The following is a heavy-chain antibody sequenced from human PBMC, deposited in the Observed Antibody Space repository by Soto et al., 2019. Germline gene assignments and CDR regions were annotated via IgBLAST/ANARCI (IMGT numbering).Heavy chain of an antibody. CDR3: ARGAGTAAGTMDWFDP. J-gene: IGHJ5*02. CDR1: GYNFASSW. D-gene: IGHD6-13*01. Sequence: EVQLVQSGAEVKKPGEFLTISCKGIGYNFASSWITWVRQMPGKGLEWMGRIHPSDSYTNYSPSFQGRVTISADKSISTAYLHWSSLTASDTATYYCARGAGTAAGTMDWFDPWGPGTLVTVSS. V-gene: IGHV5-10-1*03. CDR2: IHPSDSYT.